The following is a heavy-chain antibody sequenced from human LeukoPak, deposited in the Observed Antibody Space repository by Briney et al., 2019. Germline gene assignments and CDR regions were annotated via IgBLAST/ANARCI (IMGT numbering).Heavy chain of an antibody. CDR2: IIPIFGTA. V-gene: IGHV1-69*13. J-gene: IGHJ4*02. Sequence: SVKVSCTASGGTFSSYAISWVRQAPGQGLEWMGGIIPIFGTATYAQKFQGRVTITADESTSTAYMELSSLRSEDTAVYYCARVRGSGSYRPFDYWGQGTLVTVSS. CDR1: GGTFSSYA. CDR3: ARVRGSGSYRPFDY. D-gene: IGHD3-10*01.